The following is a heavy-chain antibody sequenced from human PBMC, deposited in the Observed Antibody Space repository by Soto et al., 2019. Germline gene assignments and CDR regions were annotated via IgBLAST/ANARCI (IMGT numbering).Heavy chain of an antibody. V-gene: IGHV1-46*01. J-gene: IGHJ6*02. CDR1: GYTFTSYY. D-gene: IGHD3-3*01. Sequence: ASVKVSCKASGYTFTSYYMHWVRQAPGQGLEWMGIINPSGGSTSYAQKFQGRVTMTRDTSTSTVYMELSSLRSEDTAVYYCARDLRLTYYDFWSGYSPSDYGMDVWGQGTTVTVS. CDR3: ARDLRLTYYDFWSGYSPSDYGMDV. CDR2: INPSGGST.